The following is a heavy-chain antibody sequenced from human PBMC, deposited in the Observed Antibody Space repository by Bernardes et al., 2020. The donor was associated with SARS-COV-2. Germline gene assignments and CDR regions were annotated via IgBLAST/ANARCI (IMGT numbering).Heavy chain of an antibody. D-gene: IGHD4-17*01. V-gene: IGHV4-59*01. Sequence: SETLSLTCTVSGGSISSYYWSWIRQPPGKGLEWIGYIYYSGSTNYNPSLKSRVTISVDTSKNQFSLKLSSVTAADTAVYYCARKSYGDTYGYWGQGTLVTVSS. J-gene: IGHJ4*02. CDR2: IYYSGST. CDR1: GGSISSYY. CDR3: ARKSYGDTYGY.